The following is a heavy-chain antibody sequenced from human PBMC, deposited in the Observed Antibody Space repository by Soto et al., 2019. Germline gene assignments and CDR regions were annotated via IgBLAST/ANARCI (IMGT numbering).Heavy chain of an antibody. V-gene: IGHV5-51*01. CDR3: ARQDLSQYYDFWSGYEFDY. CDR2: IYPGDSDT. J-gene: IGHJ4*02. Sequence: ESLKISCKGSGYSFTSYWIGWVRQMPGKGLEWMGIIYPGDSDTRYSPSFQGQVTISADKSISTAYLQWSSLKASDTAMYYCARQDLSQYYDFWSGYEFDYWGQGTLVTVSS. D-gene: IGHD3-3*01. CDR1: GYSFTSYW.